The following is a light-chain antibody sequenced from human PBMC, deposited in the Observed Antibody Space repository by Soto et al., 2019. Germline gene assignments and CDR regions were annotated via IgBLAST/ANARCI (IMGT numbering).Light chain of an antibody. J-gene: IGLJ3*02. CDR2: GNN. V-gene: IGLV1-44*01. Sequence: QSVLTQPPSASGSPGQTVAISCSGSSSNIGSNTVNWYQQFPGTAPKLLIYGNNQRPSGVPDRRSGSKSDTSASLAISGLLSEDESDYYCATWDDSLNGWVFGGGTKVTVL. CDR3: ATWDDSLNGWV. CDR1: SSNIGSNT.